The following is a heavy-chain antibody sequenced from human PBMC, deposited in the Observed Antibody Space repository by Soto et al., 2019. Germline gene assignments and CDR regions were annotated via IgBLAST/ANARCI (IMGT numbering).Heavy chain of an antibody. J-gene: IGHJ6*02. V-gene: IGHV4-39*01. D-gene: IGHD6-6*01. Sequence: SETLSVTCTVSGGSISSSIYYWGWIRHPPGKGLEWIGSIYYSGSTYYNPSLKSRVTISVDTSKNQFSLKLSSVTAADTAVYYCARQGGWQLVRNYGMDVWGQGTTVTVSS. CDR3: ARQGGWQLVRNYGMDV. CDR1: GGSISSSIYY. CDR2: IYYSGST.